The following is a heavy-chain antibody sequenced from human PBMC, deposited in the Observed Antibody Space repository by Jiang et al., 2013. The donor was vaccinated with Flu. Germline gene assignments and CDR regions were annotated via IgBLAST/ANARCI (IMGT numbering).Heavy chain of an antibody. V-gene: IGHV4-30-4*01. CDR1: SRGAYK. D-gene: IGHD2-15*01. Sequence: SRGAYKWSWVRQPPGKGRGVDWERLLHGVTTYNPSLKSRLTISVDTTTNRFALTLNSVTAADTAIYYCGRQGDSGALDSWGQGTLVTVSS. CDR2: LLHGVT. CDR3: GRQGDSGALDS. J-gene: IGHJ4*02.